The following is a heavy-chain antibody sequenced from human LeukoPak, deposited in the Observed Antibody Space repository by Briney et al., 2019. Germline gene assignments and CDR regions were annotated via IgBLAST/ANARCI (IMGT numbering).Heavy chain of an antibody. CDR3: ARVVVRNWFDP. CDR1: GGSISSYY. V-gene: IGHV4-59*01. Sequence: SETLSLTCTVSGGSISSYYWSWIRQPPGKGLEWIGYIYYSGSTNYNPSLKSRVTISVDTSKNQFSLKLSSVTAADTAVYYCARVVVRNWFDPWGQGTLVTVPS. D-gene: IGHD6-6*01. J-gene: IGHJ5*02. CDR2: IYYSGST.